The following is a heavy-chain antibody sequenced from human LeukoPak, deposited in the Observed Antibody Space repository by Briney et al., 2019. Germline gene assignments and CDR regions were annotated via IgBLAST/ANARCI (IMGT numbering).Heavy chain of an antibody. CDR1: GGTFSSYV. V-gene: IGHV1-69*05. J-gene: IGHJ4*02. D-gene: IGHD3-22*01. CDR3: AETPFVGSSGYYYYFDY. CDR2: IIPIFGTA. Sequence: SVKVSCKASGGTFSSYVISWVRQAPGQGLEWMGGIIPIFGTANYAQKFQGRVTITTDESTSTAYMELSSLRSEDTAVYYCAETPFVGSSGYYYYFDYWGQRDLVTVSS.